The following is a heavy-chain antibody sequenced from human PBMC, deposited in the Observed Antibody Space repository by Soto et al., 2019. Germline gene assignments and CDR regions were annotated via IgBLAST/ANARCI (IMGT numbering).Heavy chain of an antibody. CDR1: GGTFSSYT. CDR2: IIPIFGTA. D-gene: IGHD2-2*01. V-gene: IGHV1-69*13. CDR3: ARHVPAAGYYYGMDV. J-gene: IGHJ6*02. Sequence: EASVKVSCKASGGTFSSYTISWARQAPGQGLEWMGRIIPIFGTANYAQKFQGRVTITADESTSTAYMELSSLRSEDTAVYYCARHVPAAGYYYGMDVWGQGTTVTVSS.